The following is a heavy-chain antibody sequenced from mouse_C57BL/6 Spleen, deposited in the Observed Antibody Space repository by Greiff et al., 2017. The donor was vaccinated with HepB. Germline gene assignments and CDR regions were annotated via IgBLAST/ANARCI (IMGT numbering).Heavy chain of an antibody. CDR1: GYAFSSSW. CDR2: IYPGDGDT. V-gene: IGHV1-82*01. J-gene: IGHJ4*01. D-gene: IGHD1-1*01. Sequence: VKLQESGPELVKPGASVKISCKASGYAFSSSWMNWVKQRPGKGLEWIGRIYPGDGDTNYNGKFKGKATLTADKSSSTAYMQLSSLTSEDAAVYFCAREGGRGAMDYWGQGTSVTVSS. CDR3: AREGGRGAMDY.